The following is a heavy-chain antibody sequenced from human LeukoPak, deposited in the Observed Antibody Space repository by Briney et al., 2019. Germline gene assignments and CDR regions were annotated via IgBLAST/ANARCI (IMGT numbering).Heavy chain of an antibody. CDR2: IYPGDSDT. CDR3: ARYGGATPFDH. V-gene: IGHV5-51*01. Sequence: GEPLKISCKDSGYSFTSYWIGWVRHMPGKGLGWMGIIYPGDSDTRYSPPFQGQVTISADKSINTAYLQWSSLKASDTAMYYCARYGGATPFDHWGQGTLVTVSS. J-gene: IGHJ4*02. D-gene: IGHD5-12*01. CDR1: GYSFTSYW.